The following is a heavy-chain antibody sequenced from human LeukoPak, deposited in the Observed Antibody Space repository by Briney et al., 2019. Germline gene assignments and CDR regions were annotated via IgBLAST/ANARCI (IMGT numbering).Heavy chain of an antibody. J-gene: IGHJ4*02. CDR2: IYPGDSDT. CDR3: ARLDCGGGSCYGDY. CDR1: GYIFTNYW. V-gene: IGHV5-51*01. D-gene: IGHD2-15*01. Sequence: GESLRISCKGSGYIFTNYWIAWVRQMPGKGLEWMGIIYPGDSDTRYSPSFQGQVTIPADKSISTAYLQWSSLKASDTATYYCARLDCGGGSCYGDYWGQGTLVTVSS.